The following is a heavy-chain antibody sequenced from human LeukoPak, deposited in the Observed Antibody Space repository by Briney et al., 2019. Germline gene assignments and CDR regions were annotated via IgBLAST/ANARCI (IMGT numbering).Heavy chain of an antibody. Sequence: ASVKVSCKASGYTYTSYGISWVRQAPGQGLEWMGWISAYNGNTNYAQKLQGRVTMTTDTSTSTAYMELRSLRSDDTAVYYCARSGYSSSWYVIDPWGQGTLVTASS. CDR2: ISAYNGNT. J-gene: IGHJ5*02. V-gene: IGHV1-18*01. CDR3: ARSGYSSSWYVIDP. D-gene: IGHD6-13*01. CDR1: GYTYTSYG.